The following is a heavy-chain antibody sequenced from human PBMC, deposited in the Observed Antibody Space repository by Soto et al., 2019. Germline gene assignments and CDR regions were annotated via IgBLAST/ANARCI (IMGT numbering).Heavy chain of an antibody. CDR1: GYTFTSTY. CDR2: ISPDTGNT. Sequence: ASVKVSCKASGYTFTSTYLTWVRQAPGRGLEWVGWISPDTGNTNYAKKFQGRATLTTDTSTNTVYMELRSLSPDDTAVYYCARGGGAHYRFDPWGQGTLVTVSS. CDR3: ARGGGAHYRFDP. J-gene: IGHJ5*02. D-gene: IGHD1-26*01. V-gene: IGHV1-18*01.